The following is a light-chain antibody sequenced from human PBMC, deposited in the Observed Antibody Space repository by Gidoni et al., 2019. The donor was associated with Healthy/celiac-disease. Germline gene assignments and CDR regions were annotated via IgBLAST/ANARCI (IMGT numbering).Light chain of an antibody. J-gene: IGKJ5*01. V-gene: IGKV1-33*01. CDR2: DAS. Sequence: DIQMTHSPSSLSASVGDRVTITCQASQDISHYLTWYQQKPGKAPQLLIYDASNLETGVPSRFSGSGSGTDFTVTISSLQPEDIATYYCQQYDNRPITFXQXTRLEIK. CDR1: QDISHY. CDR3: QQYDNRPIT.